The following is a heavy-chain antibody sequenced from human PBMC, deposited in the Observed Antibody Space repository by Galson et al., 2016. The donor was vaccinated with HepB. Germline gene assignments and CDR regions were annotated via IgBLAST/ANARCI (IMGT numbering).Heavy chain of an antibody. J-gene: IGHJ3*02. D-gene: IGHD2-2*02. CDR3: ARGRTTSCNSAFDI. CDR2: ISGSGAST. V-gene: IGHV3-23*01. CDR1: GFTFSSYA. Sequence: SLRLSCAASGFTFSSYAMSWVRQAPGKGLGWVSVISGSGASTYYADSVNCRFTISRDKSKNTLYLKVNSLRVEDTAIYYCARGRTTSCNSAFDIWGQGTMVTVSS.